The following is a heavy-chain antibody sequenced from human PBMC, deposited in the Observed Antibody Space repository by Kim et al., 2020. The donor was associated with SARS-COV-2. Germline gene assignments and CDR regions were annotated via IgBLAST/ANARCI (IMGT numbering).Heavy chain of an antibody. Sequence: SETLSLTCAVYGGSFSGYYWSWIRQPPGKGLEWIGEINHSGSTNYNPSLKSRVTISVDTSKNQFSLKLSSVTAADTAVYYCARGPITYYDILTGYYTKERYYYGMDVWGQGTTVTVSS. J-gene: IGHJ6*02. D-gene: IGHD3-9*01. CDR3: ARGPITYYDILTGYYTKERYYYGMDV. CDR1: GGSFSGYY. CDR2: INHSGST. V-gene: IGHV4-34*01.